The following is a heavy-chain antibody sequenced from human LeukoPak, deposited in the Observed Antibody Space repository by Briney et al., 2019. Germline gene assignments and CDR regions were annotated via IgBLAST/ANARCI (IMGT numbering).Heavy chain of an antibody. D-gene: IGHD6-25*01. CDR2: SHYSGST. CDR3: ARGSPGFFDY. Sequence: SQTLSLTCTGSGGSISSGSSFWSWVRQHPGKGLEWIGNSHYSGSTDYNSSLRSRVTITVDTSKNQFSLKLSSVTAADTAVYYCARGSPGFFDYWGQGTLVTVSS. CDR1: GGSISSGSSF. J-gene: IGHJ4*02. V-gene: IGHV4-31*03.